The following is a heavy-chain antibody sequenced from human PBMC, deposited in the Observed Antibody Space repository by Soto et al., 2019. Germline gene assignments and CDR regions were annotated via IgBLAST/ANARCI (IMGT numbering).Heavy chain of an antibody. V-gene: IGHV4-59*01. CDR3: ARDLVYGTAFDI. CDR2: IYYSGST. CDR1: GGSISSYY. J-gene: IGHJ3*02. D-gene: IGHD4-17*01. Sequence: SETLSLTCTVSGGSISSYYWSWIRQPPGKGLEWIGYIYYSGSTNYNPSLKSRVTISVDTSKNQFSLKLSSVTAADTAVYYCARDLVYGTAFDIWGQGTMVPSPQ.